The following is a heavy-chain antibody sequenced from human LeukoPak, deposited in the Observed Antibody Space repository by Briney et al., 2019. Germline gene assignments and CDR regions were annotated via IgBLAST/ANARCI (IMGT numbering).Heavy chain of an antibody. Sequence: GASVKVSCKASGYTFTSYGISWVRQAPGQGLEWMGWISAYNGNTNYAQKLQGRVTMTTDTSTSTAYMELRSLRSDDTAVYYCARTARYDNSGPLWFDPWGQGTLVTVSS. J-gene: IGHJ5*02. CDR1: GYTFTSYG. V-gene: IGHV1-18*01. CDR2: ISAYNGNT. CDR3: ARTARYDNSGPLWFDP. D-gene: IGHD3-22*01.